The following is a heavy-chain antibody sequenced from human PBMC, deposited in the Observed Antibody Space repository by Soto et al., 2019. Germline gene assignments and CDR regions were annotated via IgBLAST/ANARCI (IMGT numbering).Heavy chain of an antibody. CDR1: GFSFSASGVG. J-gene: IGHJ4*02. Sequence: QITLKESGPTLVKPTQTLTLTCTFSGFSFSASGVGVGWIRQPPGEALAWLGLIYWDDDTFYNSSRKSRVTITKDTSQNQVVLKRTSMDPVDTGTYYGANGGPEGSLDYWGQVTQVTVSS. CDR3: ANGGPEGSLDY. V-gene: IGHV2-5*02. CDR2: IYWDDDT. D-gene: IGHD1-1*01.